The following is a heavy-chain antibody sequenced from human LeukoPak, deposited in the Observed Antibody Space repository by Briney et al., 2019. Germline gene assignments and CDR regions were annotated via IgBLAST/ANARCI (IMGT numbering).Heavy chain of an antibody. Sequence: PGGSLRLSCAASGFTFSSYAMHWVRQAPGKGLEWVAVISYDGSNKYYADSVKGRFTISRDNSKNTLYLQMNSLRAEDTAVYYCARGGSVLSYYYDSSGKNPPFDIWGQGTMVTVSS. D-gene: IGHD3-22*01. CDR3: ARGGSVLSYYYDSSGKNPPFDI. J-gene: IGHJ3*02. CDR1: GFTFSSYA. V-gene: IGHV3-30*04. CDR2: ISYDGSNK.